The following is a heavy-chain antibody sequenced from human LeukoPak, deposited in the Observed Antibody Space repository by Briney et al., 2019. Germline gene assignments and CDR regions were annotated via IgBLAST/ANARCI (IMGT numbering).Heavy chain of an antibody. V-gene: IGHV1-24*01. J-gene: IGHJ4*02. Sequence: ASVKVSCKVSGYTLTELSMHWVRQAPGKGLEWMGGFDPEDGETIYAQKFQGRVTITRDTSASTAYMELSSLRSEDTAVYYCARESTFDYWGQGTLVTVSS. CDR2: FDPEDGET. CDR1: GYTLTELS. CDR3: ARESTFDY.